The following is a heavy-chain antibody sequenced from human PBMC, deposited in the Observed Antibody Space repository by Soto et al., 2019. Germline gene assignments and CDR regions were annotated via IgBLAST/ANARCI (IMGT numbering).Heavy chain of an antibody. D-gene: IGHD2-15*01. CDR3: ETYSVSRLLNHWYFDI. CDR1: GGSISSSDYY. J-gene: IGHJ2*01. Sequence: QVHLQESGPGLVKPSETLSLTCTVSGGSISSSDYYWGWFRQPPGKGLEWIGSISFGVTTYYNPSLKGRLTISRDTSHNQFSLTLYSVTAADTAVYYCETYSVSRLLNHWYFDIWGRGTLVAVSS. CDR2: ISFGVTT. V-gene: IGHV4-39*01.